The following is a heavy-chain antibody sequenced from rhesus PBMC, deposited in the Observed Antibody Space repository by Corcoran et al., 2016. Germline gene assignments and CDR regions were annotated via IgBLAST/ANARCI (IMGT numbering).Heavy chain of an antibody. CDR3: ASYLTAVAGPLNYFDY. CDR2: IYGSSTST. V-gene: IGHV4S10*01. CDR1: GGSISDSYR. J-gene: IGHJ4*01. D-gene: IGHD6-37*01. Sequence: QVQLQESGPGVVKPSETLSLTCAVSGGSISDSYRWSWIRQPPGKGLEWSGYIYGSSTSTNYNPSLKSRVTISKDTSKNQFSLKLSSVTAADTAVYYCASYLTAVAGPLNYFDYWGQGVLVTVSS.